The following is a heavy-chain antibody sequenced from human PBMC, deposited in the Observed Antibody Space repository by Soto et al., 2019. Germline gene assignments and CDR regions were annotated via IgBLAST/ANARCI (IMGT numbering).Heavy chain of an antibody. CDR1: GFTFSHYA. CDR3: AREGGSTVWTWYFDF. Sequence: QVQLVEYGGGVVQPGRSLRLSCTVSGFTFSHYALHWVRQAPGKGLEWVAIISYDGTYKNYADSVKGRFTISRDDSKNTLYLQMNILRREDTAIYYCAREGGSTVWTWYFDFWGQGTLDTVSS. J-gene: IGHJ4*02. V-gene: IGHV3-30-3*01. D-gene: IGHD6-13*01. CDR2: ISYDGTYK.